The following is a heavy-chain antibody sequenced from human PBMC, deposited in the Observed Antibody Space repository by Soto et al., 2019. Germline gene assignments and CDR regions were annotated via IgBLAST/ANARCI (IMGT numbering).Heavy chain of an antibody. CDR1: GYSFTNYW. CDR3: ARRLPAAGIV. V-gene: IGHV5-51*01. CDR2: IYPGDSDT. Sequence: PGESLKISCKGSGYSFTNYWIGWVRQMPGKGLEWMGTIYPGDSDTRYSPSFQGQVTISADKSISTAYLQWSSLKASDTAIYYCARRLPAAGIVWGQGTLVTVSS. J-gene: IGHJ4*02. D-gene: IGHD6-13*01.